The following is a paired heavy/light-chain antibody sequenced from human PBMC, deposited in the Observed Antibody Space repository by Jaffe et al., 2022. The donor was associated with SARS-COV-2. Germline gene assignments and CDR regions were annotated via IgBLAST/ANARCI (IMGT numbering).Heavy chain of an antibody. CDR3: ARTGHSHDGFEI. J-gene: IGHJ3*02. Sequence: EVQLVQSGTEVKKAGESLKISCKGSGYSFTNYWVGWVRQMPGKGLDWMGIIFPRDADIRYSPSFQGQVTISADKSISTAYLQWSSLKASDTAMYYCARTGHSHDGFEIWGHGTMVTVSS. CDR1: GYSFTNYW. CDR2: IFPRDADI. V-gene: IGHV5-51*01.
Light chain of an antibody. CDR2: GAT. Sequence: DVQMTQSPSSLSASVGDRVTITCRASQGIDNYLAWYQQKPGKIPKLLIYGATTLQSGVPSRFSGSGSGTDYTLTISTLQPEDVATYYCQKYNTAPWTFGQGTKVEIK. CDR1: QGIDNY. CDR3: QKYNTAPWT. V-gene: IGKV1-27*01. J-gene: IGKJ1*01.